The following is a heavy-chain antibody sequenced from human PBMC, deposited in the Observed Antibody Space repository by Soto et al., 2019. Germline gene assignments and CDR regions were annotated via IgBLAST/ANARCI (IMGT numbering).Heavy chain of an antibody. CDR2: ISVGGEST. D-gene: IGHD3-16*01. Sequence: GGSLRLSCAASGFTFSSYAMTWVRQAPGKGLEWVSGISVGGESTYYVESVKGRFTISRDNSKNTLYLQMNSLRAEDTAVYSCARCKDYEDAFNSGGQGTMGADS. J-gene: IGHJ3*02. CDR3: ARCKDYEDAFNS. CDR1: GFTFSSYA. V-gene: IGHV3-23*01.